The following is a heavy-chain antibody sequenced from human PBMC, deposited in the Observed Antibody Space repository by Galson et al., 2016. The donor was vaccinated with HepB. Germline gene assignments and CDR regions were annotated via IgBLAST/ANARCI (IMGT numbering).Heavy chain of an antibody. Sequence: TLSLTCAVYGDFISSGGYFWTWLRQLPGKGPEWLGYIHNGGNSYYNPSLKSRLSISLDTSKNLISLKLTSMAAADTAVYYCAREITNCNGTNCYGSFGYWGQGTLVTVSS. CDR3: AREITNCNGTNCYGSFGY. V-gene: IGHV4-31*11. D-gene: IGHD2-2*01. CDR1: GDFISSGGYF. J-gene: IGHJ4*02. CDR2: IHNGGNS.